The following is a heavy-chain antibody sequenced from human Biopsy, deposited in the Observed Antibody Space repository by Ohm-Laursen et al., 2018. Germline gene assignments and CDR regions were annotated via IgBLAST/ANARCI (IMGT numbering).Heavy chain of an antibody. D-gene: IGHD3-22*01. CDR1: GYSISSDFY. Sequence: GTLSLTCTVSGYSISSDFYWGWIRQTPGKGLEWIGSISHSGSAYYNPSLKSQVTISVDTSKNQFSLKVRSVTAADTAVYYCVRGVDYYDPYHYYALDVWGQGTTVTVSS. CDR3: VRGVDYYDPYHYYALDV. CDR2: ISHSGSA. V-gene: IGHV4-38-2*02. J-gene: IGHJ6*02.